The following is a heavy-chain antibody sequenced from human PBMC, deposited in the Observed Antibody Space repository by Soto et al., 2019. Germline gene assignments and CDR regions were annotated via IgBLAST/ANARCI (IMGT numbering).Heavy chain of an antibody. CDR2: ISYDGSNK. J-gene: IGHJ4*02. D-gene: IGHD6-19*01. CDR1: GFTFSSYG. Sequence: GGSLRLSCAASGFTFSSYGMHWVRQAPGKGLEWVAVISYDGSNKYYADSVKGRFTISRDNSKNTLYLQMNSLRAEDTAVYYCAKGYSGYSSGWGVYFDYWGQGTLVTSPQ. CDR3: AKGYSGYSSGWGVYFDY. V-gene: IGHV3-30*18.